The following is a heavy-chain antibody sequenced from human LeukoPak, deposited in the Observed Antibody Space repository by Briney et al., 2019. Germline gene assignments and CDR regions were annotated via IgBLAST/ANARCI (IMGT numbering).Heavy chain of an antibody. CDR1: GYTFTSYG. CDR3: AREVTMVRGFRPSYYYYGMDV. Sequence: ASVKVSCKASGYTFTSYGISWVRQAPGQGLEWMGWISAYNGNTDYAQKLQGRVTMTTDTSTCTAYMELRSLRSDDTAVYYCAREVTMVRGFRPSYYYYGMDVWGKGTTVTVSS. D-gene: IGHD3-10*01. CDR2: ISAYNGNT. J-gene: IGHJ6*04. V-gene: IGHV1-18*04.